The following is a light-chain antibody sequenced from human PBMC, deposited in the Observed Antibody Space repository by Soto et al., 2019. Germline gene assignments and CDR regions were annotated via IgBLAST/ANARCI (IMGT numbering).Light chain of an antibody. CDR3: QSYDTTLSYV. J-gene: IGLJ1*01. V-gene: IGLV1-40*01. CDR1: MSNIGAGYH. CDR2: TNN. Sequence: QLVLTQPPSVSGAPGQRVTISCTGSMSNIGAGYHVHWYQQLPGTAPRLLLYTNNYRPSGVPDRFSASKSGTSSSLAITGLQAEDEADYYCQSYDTTLSYVFGTGTKLTVL.